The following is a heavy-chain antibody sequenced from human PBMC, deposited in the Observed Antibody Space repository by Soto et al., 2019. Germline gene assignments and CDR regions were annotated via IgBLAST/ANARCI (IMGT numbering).Heavy chain of an antibody. CDR1: GYTFTSYD. Sequence: QVQLVQSGAEVKKPGASVKVSCKASGYTFTSYDINWVRQATGQGLEWMGWMNPNSGNTGYAQKFQGRVTMTRNTSISTAYMELSSLRSEDTAVYYCARVGSCSRRGSGRSVWFDPWGQGTLVTVSS. CDR2: MNPNSGNT. D-gene: IGHD3-10*01. J-gene: IGHJ5*02. V-gene: IGHV1-8*01. CDR3: ARVGSCSRRGSGRSVWFDP.